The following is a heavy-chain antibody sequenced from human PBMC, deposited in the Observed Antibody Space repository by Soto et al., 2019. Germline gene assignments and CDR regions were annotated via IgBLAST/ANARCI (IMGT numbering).Heavy chain of an antibody. Sequence: QLQLQESCPGLVKPSETLSLTCTVSGGSISSSSYYWGWIRQPPGKGLEWIGSIYYSGSTYYNPSLMSRVTVSVDPSKNQFSLKLSSVTAADTAVYSCVRDVYCGGDCYSASWGQGTLVTVSS. CDR3: VRDVYCGGDCYSAS. CDR2: IYYSGST. D-gene: IGHD2-21*02. V-gene: IGHV4-39*02. CDR1: GGSISSSSYY. J-gene: IGHJ4*02.